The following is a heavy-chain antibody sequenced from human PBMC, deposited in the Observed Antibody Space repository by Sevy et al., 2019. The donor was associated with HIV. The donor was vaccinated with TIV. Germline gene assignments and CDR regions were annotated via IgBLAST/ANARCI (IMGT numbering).Heavy chain of an antibody. D-gene: IGHD6-19*01. Sequence: GGSLRLSCAASGFTFSSYAMSWVRQAPGKGLEWVSAISGSGGSTYYADSEKGRFTISRDNSKNTLYLQMNSLRAEDTAVYYCAKEGDSSGWYGGAYYFDYWGQGTLVTVSS. J-gene: IGHJ4*02. V-gene: IGHV3-23*01. CDR3: AKEGDSSGWYGGAYYFDY. CDR2: ISGSGGST. CDR1: GFTFSSYA.